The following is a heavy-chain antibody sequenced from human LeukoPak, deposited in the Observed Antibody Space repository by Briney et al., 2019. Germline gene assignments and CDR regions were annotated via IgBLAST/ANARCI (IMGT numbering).Heavy chain of an antibody. CDR3: ARDIFSGSSWYVGY. J-gene: IGHJ4*02. CDR2: IHHSGST. Sequence: PSETPSLTCTVSGYSISSDSYWGWVRQPPGKGLEWIGGIHHSGSTYYNPSLKSRVIISVDTSRNQFSLSLTSVTAADTAQNFCARDIFSGSSWYVGYWGQGTQVTVSS. D-gene: IGHD6-13*01. V-gene: IGHV4-38-2*02. CDR1: GYSISSDSY.